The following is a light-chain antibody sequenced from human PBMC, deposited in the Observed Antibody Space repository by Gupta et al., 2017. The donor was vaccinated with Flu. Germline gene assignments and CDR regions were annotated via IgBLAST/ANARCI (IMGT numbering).Light chain of an antibody. V-gene: IGLV8-61*01. CDR2: NTN. CDR3: VMSMGSGIGV. J-gene: IGLJ3*02. CDR1: FGSVSTTYY. Sequence: QTVVTQEPSFSVSPGGTVTLTCGLSFGSVSTTYYPSWYQQTPGQDPRTLIYNTNIRYSGVPDRGYAYILGSKADVHTTGDQSDDEGADYCVMSMGSGIGVFGGGTKLTVL.